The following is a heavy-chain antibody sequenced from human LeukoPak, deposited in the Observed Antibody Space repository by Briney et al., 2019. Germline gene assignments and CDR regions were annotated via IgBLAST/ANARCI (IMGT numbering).Heavy chain of an antibody. V-gene: IGHV1-8*01. Sequence: ASVKVSCKASGYTSTSYDINWVRQATGQGLEWMGWMNPNSGNTGYAQKFQGRVTMTRNTSISTAYMELSSLRSEDTAVYYCAREFVFWYSSGWYGGYWGQGTLVTVSS. CDR2: MNPNSGNT. D-gene: IGHD6-19*01. CDR3: AREFVFWYSSGWYGGY. CDR1: GYTSTSYD. J-gene: IGHJ4*02.